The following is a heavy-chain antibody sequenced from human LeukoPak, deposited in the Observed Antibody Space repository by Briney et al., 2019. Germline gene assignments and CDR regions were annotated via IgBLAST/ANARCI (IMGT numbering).Heavy chain of an antibody. CDR2: ISNTGSTI. CDR1: GFTFRNYE. Sequence: GGSLRLSCAASGFTFRNYEMNWVRQAPGKGLEWVAYISNTGSTIKYADSVKGRFTISRDNSKNTLYLQMNSLRAEDTAVYYCAREGAVAASLDYWGQGTLVTVSS. CDR3: AREGAVAASLDY. J-gene: IGHJ4*02. V-gene: IGHV3-48*03. D-gene: IGHD6-19*01.